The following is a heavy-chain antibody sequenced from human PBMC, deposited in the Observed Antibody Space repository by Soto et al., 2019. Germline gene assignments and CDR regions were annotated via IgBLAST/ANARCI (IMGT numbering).Heavy chain of an antibody. J-gene: IGHJ4*02. V-gene: IGHV3-7*01. Sequence: EVQLVESGGGLVQPGGSLRLSCAASGFTFSSYWMSWVRQAPGKGLEWVANIKQDGSEKYYVDSVKGRFTISRDNAKNSLYLQMNSLRAEDTAVYYCARGPAVYGDYLPRRGQFDYWGQGTLVTVSS. CDR3: ARGPAVYGDYLPRRGQFDY. CDR2: IKQDGSEK. CDR1: GFTFSSYW. D-gene: IGHD4-17*01.